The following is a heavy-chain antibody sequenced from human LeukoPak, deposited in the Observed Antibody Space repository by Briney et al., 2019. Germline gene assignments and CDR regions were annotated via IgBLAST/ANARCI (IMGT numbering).Heavy chain of an antibody. CDR1: GFTFSSYS. D-gene: IGHD3-22*01. CDR3: ARDLRYDSSGYPDY. J-gene: IGHJ4*02. V-gene: IGHV3-48*02. Sequence: PGGSLRLSCAASGFTFSSYSMNWVRQAPGKGLEWVSYISSSSSTIYYADSVKGRFTISRDNAKNSLYLQMNSLRDEDTAVYCCARDLRYDSSGYPDYWGQGTLVTVSS. CDR2: ISSSSSTI.